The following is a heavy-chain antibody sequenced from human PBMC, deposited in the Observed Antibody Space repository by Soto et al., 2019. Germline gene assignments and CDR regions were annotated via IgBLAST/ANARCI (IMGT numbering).Heavy chain of an antibody. Sequence: PSETLSLTCTVSGGSISSSSYYWGWIRQPPGKGLEWIGSIYYSGSTYYNTSLKSRVTISVDTSKNQFSLKLSSVTAADTAVYYCASEGGYDPAYFDYWGQGTLVTVSS. CDR3: ASEGGYDPAYFDY. CDR1: GGSISSSSYY. D-gene: IGHD5-12*01. CDR2: IYYSGST. V-gene: IGHV4-39*01. J-gene: IGHJ4*02.